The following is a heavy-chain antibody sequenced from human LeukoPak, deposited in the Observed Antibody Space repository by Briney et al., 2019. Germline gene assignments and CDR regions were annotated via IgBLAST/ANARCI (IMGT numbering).Heavy chain of an antibody. V-gene: IGHV3-30*02. CDR3: AKDLGYCSSTSCYSAFDI. CDR1: GFTFSSYG. CDR2: IRYDGSNK. Sequence: PGGSLGLSCAASGFTFSSYGMHWVRQAPGKGLEWVAFIRYDGSNKYYADSVKGRFTISRDNSKNTLYLQMNSLRAEDTAVYYCAKDLGYCSSTSCYSAFDIWGQGTMVTVSS. J-gene: IGHJ3*02. D-gene: IGHD2-2*02.